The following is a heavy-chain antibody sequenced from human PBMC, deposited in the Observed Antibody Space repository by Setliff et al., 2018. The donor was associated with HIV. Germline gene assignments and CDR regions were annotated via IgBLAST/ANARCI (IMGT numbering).Heavy chain of an antibody. CDR1: GGTFNNYG. CDR2: IIPIFGTP. J-gene: IGHJ4*02. V-gene: IGHV1-69*13. D-gene: IGHD6-13*01. Sequence: ASVKVSCKASGGTFNNYGINWVRQAPGQGLEWMGGIIPIFGTPNYAQKLQGRVTITADESTTTAYMELGSLRSEDTAVYYCARGKIPYSSSWPDFWGQGTLVTVSS. CDR3: ARGKIPYSSSWPDF.